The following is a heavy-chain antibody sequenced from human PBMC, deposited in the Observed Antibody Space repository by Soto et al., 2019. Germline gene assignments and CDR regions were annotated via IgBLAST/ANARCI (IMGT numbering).Heavy chain of an antibody. Sequence: QLLQSGGXXVQPGGSLTLSCAASGFTFGTTDMSWVRQAPGEGLEWVSTIDGSGGITYYADSVKGRFTISRDNSRNTVYLQMNSLRGDDTALYYCVKNSGWFNTWGQGAPVTVSS. CDR2: IDGSGGIT. D-gene: IGHD3-10*01. V-gene: IGHV3-23*01. J-gene: IGHJ5*02. CDR1: GFTFGTTD. CDR3: VKNSGWFNT.